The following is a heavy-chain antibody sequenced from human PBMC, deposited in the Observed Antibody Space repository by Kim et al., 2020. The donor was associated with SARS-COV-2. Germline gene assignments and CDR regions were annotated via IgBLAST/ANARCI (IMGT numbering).Heavy chain of an antibody. D-gene: IGHD6-19*01. CDR3: ARHVRSGWYGGFDAFDI. J-gene: IGHJ3*02. Sequence: SQGRVTRTRDTSTSTVYMELSSLRSEDTAVYYCARHVRSGWYGGFDAFDIWGQGTMVTVSS. V-gene: IGHV1-46*01.